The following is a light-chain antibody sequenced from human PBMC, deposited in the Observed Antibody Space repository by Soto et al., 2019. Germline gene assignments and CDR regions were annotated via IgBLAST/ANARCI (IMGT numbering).Light chain of an antibody. V-gene: IGLV2-14*01. Sequence: QSALTQPASVSGSPGQSITISCTGTSSDVGGYDYVSWYQQRPGKAPKLMIYDVNDRPSGVSNRFSGSKSGNTASLTISGLQAEDEADYYCSSYTSSNTLVFGTGTKLTVL. J-gene: IGLJ1*01. CDR3: SSYTSSNTLV. CDR2: DVN. CDR1: SSDVGGYDY.